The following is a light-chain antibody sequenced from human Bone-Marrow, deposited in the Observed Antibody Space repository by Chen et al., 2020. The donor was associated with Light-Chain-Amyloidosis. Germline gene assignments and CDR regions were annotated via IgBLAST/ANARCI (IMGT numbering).Light chain of an antibody. CDR3: QSADSSGTYEVI. CDR1: DLPTKY. J-gene: IGLJ2*01. Sequence: SYELTQPPSVSVSPGQTARITCSGDDLPTKYAYWYQQKPGQAPVLVIHRDTERPSGISERFSGSSSGRTATLTIRGVQAEDEADYHWQSADSSGTYEVIFGEGTKLTVL. V-gene: IGLV3-25*03. CDR2: RDT.